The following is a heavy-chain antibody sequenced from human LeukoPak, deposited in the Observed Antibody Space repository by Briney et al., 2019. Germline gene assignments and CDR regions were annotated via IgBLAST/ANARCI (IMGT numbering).Heavy chain of an antibody. D-gene: IGHD3-10*01. J-gene: IGHJ4*02. CDR3: ARGTVRRVIGSYYFDY. Sequence: PSETLSLTCTVSGGSISSYYWSWIRQPPGKGLEWIGYIYYSGSTNYNPSLKSRVTISVDTSKNQFSLKLSSVTAADTAVYYCARGTVRRVIGSYYFDYWGQGTLVTVSS. CDR2: IYYSGST. V-gene: IGHV4-59*01. CDR1: GGSISSYY.